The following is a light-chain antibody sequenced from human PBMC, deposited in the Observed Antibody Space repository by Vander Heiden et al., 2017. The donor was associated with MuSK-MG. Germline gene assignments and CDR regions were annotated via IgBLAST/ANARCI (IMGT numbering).Light chain of an antibody. V-gene: IGLV1-40*01. CDR2: GNN. J-gene: IGLJ3*02. Sequence: QSVLTQPHSVSAAPGQRVTISCTVSSSNIGAGYDVHWYQQVPGTAPKLLIYGNNNRPSGVPDRFSGSKSGTSASLSITGLQAEDGTDYYWQSYDSSRRCWVFGGGTKLTVL. CDR3: QSYDSSRRCWV. CDR1: SSNIGAGYD.